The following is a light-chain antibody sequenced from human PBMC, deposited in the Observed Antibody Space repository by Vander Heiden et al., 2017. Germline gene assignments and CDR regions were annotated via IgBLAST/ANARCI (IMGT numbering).Light chain of an antibody. CDR3: EAWDTTLSTIL. V-gene: IGLV1-51*01. J-gene: IGLJ2*01. CDR1: SSNVGNNY. Sequence: QRVTISCSGSSSNVGNNYVSWYQQLPGTAPKLLIYDNNNRPSGIPDRFSGSKSGTSATLGITGLQAGDEADYYCEAWDTTLSTILFGGGTKLTVL. CDR2: DNN.